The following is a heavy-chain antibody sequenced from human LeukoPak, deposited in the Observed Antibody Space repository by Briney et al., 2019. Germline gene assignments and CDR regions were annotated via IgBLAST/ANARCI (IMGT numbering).Heavy chain of an antibody. J-gene: IGHJ4*02. CDR3: ARGPQRGPYQPLLEWLPCGDY. D-gene: IGHD2-2*01. CDR2: INPSGGST. V-gene: IGHV1-46*01. CDR1: GYTFTSYY. Sequence: ASVKVSCKASGYTFTSYYMHWVRQAPGQGLEWMGIINPSGGSTSYAQKFQGRVTMTRDTSTSTVYMELSSLRSEDTAVYYCARGPQRGPYQPLLEWLPCGDYWGQGTLVTVSS.